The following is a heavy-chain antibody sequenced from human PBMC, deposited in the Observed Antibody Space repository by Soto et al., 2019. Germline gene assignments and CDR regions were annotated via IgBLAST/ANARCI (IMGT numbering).Heavy chain of an antibody. V-gene: IGHV4-4*02. D-gene: IGHD3-22*01. CDR1: GDSIIGTGW. Sequence: QVQLQESGPGLVRPSGTLSLTCAVSGDSIIGTGWRSWVRQSPGKGLDWIGEVYHSGATNYNPSLKSRVTISVDTSRNQFSLNLGSGTAAETAVYYCVRNGYYGLDVWGQGTTVTV. CDR2: VYHSGAT. J-gene: IGHJ6*02. CDR3: VRNGYYGLDV.